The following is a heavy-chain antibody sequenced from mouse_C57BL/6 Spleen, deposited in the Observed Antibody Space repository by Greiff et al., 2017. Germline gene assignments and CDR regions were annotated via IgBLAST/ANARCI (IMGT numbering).Heavy chain of an antibody. Sequence: QVQLQQSGAELARPGASVKLSCKASGYTFTSYGISWVKQRTGQGLEWIGEIYPRSGNTYYNEKFKGKATLTADKSSSTAYMELRSLTSEDSAVYFCARLGYGYDEGPYYAMDYWGQGTSVTVSS. V-gene: IGHV1-81*01. CDR2: IYPRSGNT. CDR3: ARLGYGYDEGPYYAMDY. D-gene: IGHD2-2*01. CDR1: GYTFTSYG. J-gene: IGHJ4*01.